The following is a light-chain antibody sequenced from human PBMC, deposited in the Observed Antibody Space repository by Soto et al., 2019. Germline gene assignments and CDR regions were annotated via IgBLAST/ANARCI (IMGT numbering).Light chain of an antibody. CDR3: SSYSSSSTLV. CDR2: EVS. Sequence: QSALTQPASGSGSPGQSITIACTGTSSDVGGYNYVSWFQQHPGKAPKLMISEVSNRPSGVSNRFSSSKSGNTASLTISGLQSEDEATYYCSSYSSSSTLVFGTGTKVTVL. CDR1: SSDVGGYNY. J-gene: IGLJ1*01. V-gene: IGLV2-14*01.